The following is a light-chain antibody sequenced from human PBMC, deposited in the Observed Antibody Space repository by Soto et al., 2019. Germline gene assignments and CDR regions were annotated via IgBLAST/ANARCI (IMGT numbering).Light chain of an antibody. CDR1: QSVSSN. CDR3: QQYNNWPIT. J-gene: IGKJ5*01. V-gene: IGKV3-15*01. CDR2: GAS. Sequence: EIVMTQSPVTLSVSPGERATLSCRASQSVSSNLGWYQQKPGQAPRLLIYGASTRATGIPARFSGSGSGTEFTLTITSLQSEDFAVSYCQQYNNWPITFGQGTRLETK.